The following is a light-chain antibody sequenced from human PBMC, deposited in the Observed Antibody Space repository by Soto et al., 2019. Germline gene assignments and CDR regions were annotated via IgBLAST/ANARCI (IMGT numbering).Light chain of an antibody. CDR3: QQYYDWPWT. J-gene: IGKJ1*01. CDR2: GAS. Sequence: EKVMTQSPASLSVSPGERAALSCRASQSVGSNLAWYQRKPGQAPRLLIYGASTRATGIPSRFSGSGSGTEFTLTISSLQSEDFAVYYCQQYYDWPWTFGQGTTVEIK. V-gene: IGKV3-15*01. CDR1: QSVGSN.